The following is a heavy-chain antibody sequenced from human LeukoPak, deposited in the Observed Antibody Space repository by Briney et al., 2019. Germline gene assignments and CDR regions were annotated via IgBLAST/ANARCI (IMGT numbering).Heavy chain of an antibody. CDR2: IYSGGST. D-gene: IGHD3-10*01. J-gene: IGHJ1*01. V-gene: IGHV3-53*01. CDR3: ARALSYGSGSYPIH. CDR1: GFTVSSNY. Sequence: GGFLRLSCAASGFTVSSNYMSWVRQAPGRGLEWVSAIYSGGSTYYADSVKGRFIISRDNSKNTVYLEVNSLRAEDTAVYYCARALSYGSGSYPIHWGQGTLVTVSP.